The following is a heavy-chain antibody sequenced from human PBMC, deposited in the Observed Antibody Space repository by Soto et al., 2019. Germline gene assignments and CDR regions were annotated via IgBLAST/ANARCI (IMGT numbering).Heavy chain of an antibody. CDR3: ARRYCSSTSCYDPYYYGMDV. CDR2: ISAYNGNT. CDR1: GYTFTSYG. J-gene: IGHJ6*02. Sequence: GASVKVSCKASGYTFTSYGISWVRQAPGQGLEWMGWISAYNGNTNYAQKLQGRVTMTTDTSTSTAYMELRSLRSDDTAVYYCARRYCSSTSCYDPYYYGMDVWGQGTTVTVS. D-gene: IGHD2-2*01. V-gene: IGHV1-18*01.